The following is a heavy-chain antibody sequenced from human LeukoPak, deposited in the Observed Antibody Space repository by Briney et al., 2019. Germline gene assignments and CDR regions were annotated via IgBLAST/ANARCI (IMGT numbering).Heavy chain of an antibody. CDR3: ARLGGDAVP. D-gene: IGHD2-21*01. Sequence: ASVKVSCKASGYTFTGYYMHCMRQAPGQGLGWMGWNNPNSGGTNYAQEFQGRVTMTRDTSISTAYMELSRLRADDTAVYYSARLGGDAVPWGQGTLVTVSS. CDR1: GYTFTGYY. V-gene: IGHV1-2*02. J-gene: IGHJ5*01. CDR2: NNPNSGGT.